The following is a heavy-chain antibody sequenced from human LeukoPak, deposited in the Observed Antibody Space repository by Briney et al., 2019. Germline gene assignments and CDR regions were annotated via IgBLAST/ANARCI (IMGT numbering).Heavy chain of an antibody. J-gene: IGHJ4*02. Sequence: SETLSLTCAVSGGSISSNNWWGWVRQPPGKGLEWIGEIYHSGSPNYNPSLKSRVTISVDKSKNHFSLNLSSVTAADTAVYYCARVNINNWHSCDYWGQGTLVTVSS. CDR3: ARVNINNWHSCDY. V-gene: IGHV4-4*02. CDR2: IYHSGSP. D-gene: IGHD1-1*01. CDR1: GGSISSNNW.